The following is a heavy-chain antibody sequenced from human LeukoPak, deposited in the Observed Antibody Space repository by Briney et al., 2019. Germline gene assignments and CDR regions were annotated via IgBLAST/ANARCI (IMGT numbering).Heavy chain of an antibody. CDR3: ARGAITTQLVLFDY. CDR1: GLIVSSNY. CDR2: IYSGGST. J-gene: IGHJ4*02. Sequence: GGSLRLSCAASGLIVSSNYMSWVRQAPGKGLERVSIIYSGGSTYYADSVKGRFTISRDNSKNTLYLQMNSLRAEDTAVYYCARGAITTQLVLFDYWGQGTLVTVSS. D-gene: IGHD6-6*01. V-gene: IGHV3-66*02.